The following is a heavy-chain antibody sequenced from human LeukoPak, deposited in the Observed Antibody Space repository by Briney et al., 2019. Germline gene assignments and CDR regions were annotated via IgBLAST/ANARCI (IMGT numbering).Heavy chain of an antibody. Sequence: GGSLGLSCAASGFTFRNYVIHWVRQAPGKGLEWVAVTSSDLNVKLYADSVKGRFTISRDNSRSTLYLQMNSLRPEDTAIYYCAREGYYGSGSPLSLYFDYWGQGTLVTVS. CDR1: GFTFRNYV. J-gene: IGHJ4*02. CDR3: AREGYYGSGSPLSLYFDY. D-gene: IGHD3-10*01. V-gene: IGHV3-30-3*01. CDR2: TSSDLNVK.